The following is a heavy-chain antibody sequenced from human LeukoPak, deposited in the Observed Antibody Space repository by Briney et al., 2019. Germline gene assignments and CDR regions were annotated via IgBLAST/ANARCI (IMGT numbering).Heavy chain of an antibody. CDR3: ATLWFGELPLDY. Sequence: GASVKVSCKASGYTFTGYYMHWVRQAPGQGLEWMGWINPNNGGTNYAQKFQDRVTMTRDTSISTAYMELNSLRSDDTAVYYCATLWFGELPLDYWGQGTLVTVSS. D-gene: IGHD3-10*01. CDR2: INPNNGGT. J-gene: IGHJ4*02. CDR1: GYTFTGYY. V-gene: IGHV1-2*02.